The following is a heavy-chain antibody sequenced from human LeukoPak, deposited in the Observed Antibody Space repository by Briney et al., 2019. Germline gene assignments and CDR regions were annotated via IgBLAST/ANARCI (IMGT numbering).Heavy chain of an antibody. CDR2: IRYDGSNK. V-gene: IGHV3-30*02. Sequence: PGGSLRLSCGASGFTFTSYTLNWVRQDPGKGLEWVAFIRYDGSNKYYADSVKGRFTISRDNSKNTLYLQMNSLRAEDTAVYYCAKIVRYFDWLLLEADDYWGQGTLVTVSS. J-gene: IGHJ4*02. CDR3: AKIVRYFDWLLLEADDY. CDR1: GFTFTSYT. D-gene: IGHD3-9*01.